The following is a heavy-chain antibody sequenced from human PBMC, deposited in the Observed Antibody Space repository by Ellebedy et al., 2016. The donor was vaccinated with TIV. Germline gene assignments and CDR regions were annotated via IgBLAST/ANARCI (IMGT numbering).Heavy chain of an antibody. D-gene: IGHD4-17*01. CDR3: ARGHPTTMNSLMGY. J-gene: IGHJ4*02. V-gene: IGHV3-74*01. CDR1: GFTFSSYW. Sequence: GESLKISXAASGFTFSSYWMHWVRQAPGKGLVWVSRINSDGSIITYADSVKGRFTISRDNAKNTLYLQMNSLRAEDTAVYYCARGHPTTMNSLMGYWGPGTLVTVSS. CDR2: INSDGSII.